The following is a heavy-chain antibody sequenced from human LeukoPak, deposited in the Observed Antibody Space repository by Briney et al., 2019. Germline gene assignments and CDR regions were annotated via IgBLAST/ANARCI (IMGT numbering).Heavy chain of an antibody. CDR3: AREGRGYSYAFEY. CDR1: GFTFSSYP. V-gene: IGHV3-74*01. D-gene: IGHD5-18*01. J-gene: IGHJ4*02. CDR2: INSDGSST. Sequence: GGSLRLSCAASGFTFSSYPMSWVRQAPGKGLVWVSRINSDGSSTTYADSVKGRFTISRDNGQNTLYLQMNSLRAEDTAVYYCAREGRGYSYAFEYWGQGTLVTVSS.